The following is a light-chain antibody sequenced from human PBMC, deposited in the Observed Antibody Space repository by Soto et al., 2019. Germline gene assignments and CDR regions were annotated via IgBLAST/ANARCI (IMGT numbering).Light chain of an antibody. J-gene: IGKJ4*01. CDR3: QQADSFPLT. CDR1: QDISTS. CDR2: GAS. V-gene: IGKV1D-12*01. Sequence: DIQMTQSPSSVSASIGDTVTITCRASQDISTSLAWYQQKPGKAPKLLIYGASTLESGVPSRFSGRGSGTDFTLTISSLPPEDFATYFCQQADSFPLTFGGGTQVEIK.